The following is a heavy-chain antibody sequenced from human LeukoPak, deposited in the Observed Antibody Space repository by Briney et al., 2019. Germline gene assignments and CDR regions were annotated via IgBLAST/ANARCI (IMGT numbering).Heavy chain of an antibody. D-gene: IGHD3-22*01. CDR1: GFTFSSYS. V-gene: IGHV3-48*01. CDR2: ISSSSSTI. Sequence: GGSLRLSCAASGFTFSSYSMNWVRQAPGKGLEWVSYISSSSSTIYYADSVKGRFTISRDNAKNSLYLQMNSLRAEDTAVYYCASWADYYDSSGYSDWGQGTLVTVSS. J-gene: IGHJ4*02. CDR3: ASWADYYDSSGYSD.